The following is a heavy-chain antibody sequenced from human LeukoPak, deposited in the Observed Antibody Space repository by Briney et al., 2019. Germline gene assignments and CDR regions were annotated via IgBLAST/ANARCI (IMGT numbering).Heavy chain of an antibody. CDR1: GFTFSSYS. J-gene: IGHJ4*02. Sequence: GGSLRLSCAASGFTFSSYSMHWVRQAPGKGLEWVAVISYDGSNKYYADSVKGRFTISRDNSKNTLYLQMNSLRAEDTAVCYCAKDFFSSGWYGYPTSDYWGQGTLVTVSS. CDR3: AKDFFSSGWYGYPTSDY. CDR2: ISYDGSNK. D-gene: IGHD6-19*01. V-gene: IGHV3-30*18.